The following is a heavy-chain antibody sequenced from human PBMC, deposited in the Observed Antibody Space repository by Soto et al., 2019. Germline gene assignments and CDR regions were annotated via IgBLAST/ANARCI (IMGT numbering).Heavy chain of an antibody. V-gene: IGHV1-18*01. Sequence: QVQLVQSGAEVKKPGASVKVSCKASGYTFTSYGISWVRQAPGQGLEWMGWISAYNGNTNYAQKLQGRVTMTTDTSLSXXYMELRSLRSDDTAVYYCARGALEFGELLWSWFDPWGQGTLVTVSS. J-gene: IGHJ5*02. CDR1: GYTFTSYG. CDR2: ISAYNGNT. D-gene: IGHD3-10*01. CDR3: ARGALEFGELLWSWFDP.